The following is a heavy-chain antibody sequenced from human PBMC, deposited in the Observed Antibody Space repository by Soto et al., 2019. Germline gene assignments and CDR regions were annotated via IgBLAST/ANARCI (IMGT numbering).Heavy chain of an antibody. CDR2: IYWDDDK. D-gene: IGHD3-10*02. J-gene: IGHJ5*02. Sequence: QITLKESGPTLVKPTQTLTLTCTFSGLSLSTSGEAVGWIRQPPGKALEWLALIYWDDDKRYNPTLKTRLTITKDTPKNQVVLALTNMDPVDTATYYCAHYVSSSPAGWFDPWGQGILVTVSS. CDR3: AHYVSSSPAGWFDP. CDR1: GLSLSTSGEA. V-gene: IGHV2-5*02.